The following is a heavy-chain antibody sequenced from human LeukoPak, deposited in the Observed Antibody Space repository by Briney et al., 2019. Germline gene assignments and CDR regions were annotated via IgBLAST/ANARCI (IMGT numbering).Heavy chain of an antibody. V-gene: IGHV3-74*01. CDR2: INSDGSST. CDR1: GFTFSSYW. J-gene: IGHJ5*02. CDR3: ARVGMTTVTAVNWFDP. D-gene: IGHD4-11*01. Sequence: GGSLRLSCAASGFTFSSYWMHWVRQAPGKGLVWVSRINSDGSSTSYADSVKGRFTISRDNAKNSLYLQMNSLRAEDTAVYYCARVGMTTVTAVNWFDPWGQGTLVTVSS.